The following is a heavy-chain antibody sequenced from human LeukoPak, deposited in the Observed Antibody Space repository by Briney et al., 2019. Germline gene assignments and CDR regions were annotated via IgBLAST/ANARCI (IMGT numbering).Heavy chain of an antibody. D-gene: IGHD1-1*01. CDR3: ASTTGFKVY. V-gene: IGHV4-34*01. CDR1: GGSFSGYY. Sequence: SETLSLTCAVYGGSFSGYYWSWIRQPPGKGLEWIGEINHSGSTNYNPSLKSRVTISVGTSKNQFSLKLSSVTAADTAVYYCASTTGFKVYWGQGTLVTVSS. J-gene: IGHJ4*02. CDR2: INHSGST.